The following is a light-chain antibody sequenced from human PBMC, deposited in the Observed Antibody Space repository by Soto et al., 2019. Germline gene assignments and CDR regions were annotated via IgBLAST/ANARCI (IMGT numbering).Light chain of an antibody. CDR2: GVT. V-gene: IGLV2-23*02. CDR1: SSDVGSHNF. Sequence: QSALTQPASVSGSPGQSITISCTGTSSDVGSHNFVSWYQQHPGKAPELIIYGVTNRPLGVSHRFAGSKSGNTASLTVSGLQAEDEADYYCYSYVGSISFGGGTKLTFL. J-gene: IGLJ2*01. CDR3: YSYVGSIS.